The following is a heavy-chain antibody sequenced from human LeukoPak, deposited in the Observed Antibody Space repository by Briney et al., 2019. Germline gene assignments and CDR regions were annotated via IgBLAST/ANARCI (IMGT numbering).Heavy chain of an antibody. J-gene: IGHJ6*04. CDR2: IDPSDSYT. CDR1: GYSFTSYW. V-gene: IGHV5-10-1*01. Sequence: GESLKISCKGSGYSFTSYWISWVRQMPGKGLEGMGRIDPSDSYTNYSPSFQGHVTISADKSISTAYLQWSSLKASDTAMYYCARLRYCSSTSCYSHKYGMDVWGKGTTVTVSS. CDR3: ARLRYCSSTSCYSHKYGMDV. D-gene: IGHD2-2*01.